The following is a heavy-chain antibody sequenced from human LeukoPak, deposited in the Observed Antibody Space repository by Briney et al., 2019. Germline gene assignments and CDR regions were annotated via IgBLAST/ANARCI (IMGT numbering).Heavy chain of an antibody. D-gene: IGHD3-3*01. CDR2: IYYSGST. J-gene: IGHJ6*02. V-gene: IGHV4-59*06. Sequence: SETLSLTCTVSGGSISSYYWSWIRQHPGKGLEWIGYIYYSGSTYYNPSLKSRVTISVDTSKNQFSLKLSSVTAADTAVYYCARVVRKGITIFGVVSTNGMDVWGQGTTVTVSS. CDR1: GGSISSYY. CDR3: ARVVRKGITIFGVVSTNGMDV.